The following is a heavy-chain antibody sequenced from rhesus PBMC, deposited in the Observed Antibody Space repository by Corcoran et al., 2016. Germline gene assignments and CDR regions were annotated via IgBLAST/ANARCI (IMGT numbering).Heavy chain of an antibody. CDR1: GGSISDNYY. Sequence: QVQLQESGPGLVKPSETLSLTCAVSGGSISDNYYWHWIRPPPGKGLEWIGNIYGSSGSTYYNPSLKSRVTISKDTSKNQFSLKLSSVTAADTAVYYCARAKYSNYRDWGQGVLVTVSS. CDR2: IYGSSGST. D-gene: IGHD4-23*01. CDR3: ARAKYSNYRD. V-gene: IGHV4S9*01. J-gene: IGHJ4*01.